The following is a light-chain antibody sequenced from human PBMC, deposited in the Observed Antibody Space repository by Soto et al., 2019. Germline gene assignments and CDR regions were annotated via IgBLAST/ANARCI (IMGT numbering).Light chain of an antibody. V-gene: IGKV3D-15*01. CDR2: DAS. Sequence: EIVMTQFPATLSESPGERVTLSCRASQSVSTNVAWYQQKPGEAPRLLIFDASARAVDIPGRFSGSVSGTGFTLTISSLQPEDFAVYFCHSYDKWPPGTFGQGTKV. CDR3: HSYDKWPPGT. CDR1: QSVSTN. J-gene: IGKJ1*01.